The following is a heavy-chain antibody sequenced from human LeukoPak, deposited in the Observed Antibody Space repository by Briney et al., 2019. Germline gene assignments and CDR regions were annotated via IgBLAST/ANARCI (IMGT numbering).Heavy chain of an antibody. D-gene: IGHD2-2*01. CDR2: ISYDGSNK. V-gene: IGHV3-30-3*01. CDR3: ARDSRLIVVVPAYVDY. CDR1: GFTFSSYA. Sequence: GGSLRLSCAASGFTFSSYAMHWVRQAPGKGLEWVAVISYDGSNKYYADSVKGRFTISRDNSKNTLYLQMNSLRAEDTAVYYCARDSRLIVVVPAYVDYWGQGTLVTVSS. J-gene: IGHJ4*02.